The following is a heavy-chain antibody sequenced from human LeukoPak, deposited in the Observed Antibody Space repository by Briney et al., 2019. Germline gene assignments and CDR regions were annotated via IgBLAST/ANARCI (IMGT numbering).Heavy chain of an antibody. CDR3: ASSGGPGEGYTYYYYMDV. D-gene: IGHD3-10*01. CDR2: IIPIFGTA. J-gene: IGHJ6*03. Sequence: SVKVSCKASGYTFTGYYMHWVRQAPGQGLEWMGRIIPIFGTANYAQKFQGRVTITTDESTSTAYMELSSLRSEDTAVYYCASSGGPGEGYTYYYYMDVWGKGTTVTVSS. CDR1: GYTFTGYY. V-gene: IGHV1-69*05.